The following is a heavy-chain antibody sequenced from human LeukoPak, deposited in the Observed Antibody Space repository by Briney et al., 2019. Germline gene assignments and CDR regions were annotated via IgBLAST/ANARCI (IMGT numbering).Heavy chain of an antibody. J-gene: IGHJ4*02. CDR2: ISSSDNTI. V-gene: IGHV3-48*02. D-gene: IGHD5-18*01. CDR3: ARVHRGYSYGRLDY. CDR1: GFAFSDYS. Sequence: QPGGSLRLSCAASGFAFSDYSMNWVRQAPGKGLEWVSYISSSDNTIHYADSVKGRFTISRDNAKNSLHLEMNSLRDEDTAVYYCARVHRGYSYGRLDYWGQGTLVTVSS.